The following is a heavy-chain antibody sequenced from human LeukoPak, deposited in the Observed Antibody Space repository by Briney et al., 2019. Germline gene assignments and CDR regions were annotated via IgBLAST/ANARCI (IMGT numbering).Heavy chain of an antibody. Sequence: QTGGSLRLSCAASGFTFSSYGMHWVRQAPCKGLEWVANIKTDGSDNSYVDSVKGRFTISRDNAKNSLSLQMNNLRAEDTAVYYCARINTRTFDIWGQGTMVTVSS. V-gene: IGHV3-7*01. CDR3: ARINTRTFDI. CDR2: IKTDGSDN. D-gene: IGHD2-2*01. J-gene: IGHJ3*02. CDR1: GFTFSSYG.